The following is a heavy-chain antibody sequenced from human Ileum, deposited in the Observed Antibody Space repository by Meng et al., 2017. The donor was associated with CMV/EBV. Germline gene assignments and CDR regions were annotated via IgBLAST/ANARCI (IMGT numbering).Heavy chain of an antibody. Sequence: ASVKVSCKASGYTFTDSYMHWVRQAPGQGLEWMGWINPNSGGTNYGQKFQGRVTMTRDTFISTAYLELSRLTSDDTAVFYCARSRGTVTPLDSWGQGTLVTVSS. CDR1: GYTFTDSY. J-gene: IGHJ4*02. CDR2: INPNSGGT. CDR3: ARSRGTVTPLDS. V-gene: IGHV1-2*02. D-gene: IGHD4-11*01.